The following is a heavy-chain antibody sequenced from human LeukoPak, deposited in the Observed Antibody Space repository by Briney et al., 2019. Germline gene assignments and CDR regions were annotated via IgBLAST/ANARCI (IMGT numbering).Heavy chain of an antibody. CDR1: GYTFTGYY. Sequence: DSVKVSCKASGYTFTGYYMHWVRQAPGQGLGWMGWINTNSGGTNYAQKFQGRVTMTTDTSTRTACIELSRLITADTSVSYRARGRGYSNYFDSWG. D-gene: IGHD4-11*01. CDR3: ARGRGYSNYFDS. J-gene: IGHJ4*01. CDR2: INTNSGGT. V-gene: IGHV1-2*02.